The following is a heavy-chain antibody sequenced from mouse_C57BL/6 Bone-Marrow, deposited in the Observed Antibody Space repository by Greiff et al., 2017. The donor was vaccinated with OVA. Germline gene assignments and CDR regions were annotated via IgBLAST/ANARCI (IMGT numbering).Heavy chain of an antibody. D-gene: IGHD2-1*01. Sequence: VMLVESGPGLVQPSQSLSITCTVSGFSLTSYGVHWVRQSPGKGLEWLGVIWSGGSTDYNAAFISRLSISKDNSKSQVFFKMNSLQADDTAIYYCARTGNPFAYWGQGTLVTVSA. V-gene: IGHV2-2*01. CDR1: GFSLTSYG. J-gene: IGHJ3*01. CDR2: IWSGGST. CDR3: ARTGNPFAY.